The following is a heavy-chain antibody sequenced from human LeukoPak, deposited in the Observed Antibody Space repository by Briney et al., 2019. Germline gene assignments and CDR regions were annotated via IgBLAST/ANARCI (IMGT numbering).Heavy chain of an antibody. V-gene: IGHV4-30-2*01. J-gene: IGHJ3*02. CDR2: IYHSGST. CDR1: GGSISSGGYY. CDR3: ARDASSCDAFDI. Sequence: PSETLSLTCTVSGGSISSGGYYWSWIRQPPGKGLEWIGYIYHSGSTYYNPSLKSRVTISVDRSKNQFSLKLSSVTAADTAVYYCARDASSCDAFDIWGQGTMVTVSS.